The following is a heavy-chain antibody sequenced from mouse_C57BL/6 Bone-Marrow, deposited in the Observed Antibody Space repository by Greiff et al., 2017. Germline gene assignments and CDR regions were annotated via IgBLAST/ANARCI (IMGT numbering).Heavy chain of an antibody. J-gene: IGHJ1*03. CDR1: GYTFTSYW. CDR2: IDPTSGGT. D-gene: IGHD2-1*01. V-gene: IGHV1-72*01. CDR3: AHGNYFYWYFAV. Sequence: VQLQQPGAELVKPGASVKLSCKASGYTFTSYWMHWVKQRPGRGLEWIGRIDPTSGGTKYNEKFKSKATLTVDKPSSPAYMQLSSLTSEDSAVYYCAHGNYFYWYFAVWGTGTTVTVSS.